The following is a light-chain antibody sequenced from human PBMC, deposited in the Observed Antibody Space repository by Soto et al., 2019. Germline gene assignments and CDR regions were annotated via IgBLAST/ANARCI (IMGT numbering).Light chain of an antibody. CDR3: QQRRNWPIT. V-gene: IGKV3-11*01. Sequence: EIVLTQSPATLSLSPGERATLSCRASLNINNFLAWYQQRPGQVPRLLIYDASNRATGVPARFSGSGSGTDFTLTIINLEPEDFAVYYCQQRRNWPITFGGGTKVEIK. CDR2: DAS. CDR1: LNINNF. J-gene: IGKJ4*01.